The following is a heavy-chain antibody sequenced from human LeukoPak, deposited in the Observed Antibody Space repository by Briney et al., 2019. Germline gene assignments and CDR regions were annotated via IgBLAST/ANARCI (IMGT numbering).Heavy chain of an antibody. D-gene: IGHD2-15*01. V-gene: IGHV5-51*01. J-gene: IGHJ3*02. Sequence: GESLKISCQGSGYSFTNYWSGWVRQMPGKGLEWMGIIYPHDSDTRYSPSFQGQVTISADKSINTAFLQWNSLKASDTAMYYCARGIVVVSATNAFDIWGLGTMVTVSS. CDR1: GYSFTNYW. CDR3: ARGIVVVSATNAFDI. CDR2: IYPHDSDT.